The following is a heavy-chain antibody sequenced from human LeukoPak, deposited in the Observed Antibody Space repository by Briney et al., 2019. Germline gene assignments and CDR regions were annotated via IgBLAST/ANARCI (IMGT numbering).Heavy chain of an antibody. V-gene: IGHV3-23*01. Sequence: GGSLRLSCAASGFTFSSYAMSWVRQAPGKGLEWVSAISGSGGSTYYADSVKGRFTISRDNSKNTLYLQMNSLRAEDTAVYYCAKGKGAVPAAIRGGNWFDPWGQGTLVTVSS. CDR3: AKGKGAVPAAIRGGNWFDP. J-gene: IGHJ5*02. CDR1: GFTFSSYA. D-gene: IGHD2-2*01. CDR2: ISGSGGST.